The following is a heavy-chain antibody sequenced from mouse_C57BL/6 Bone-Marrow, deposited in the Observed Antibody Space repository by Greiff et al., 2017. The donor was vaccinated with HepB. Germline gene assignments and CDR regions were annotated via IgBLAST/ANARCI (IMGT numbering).Heavy chain of an antibody. CDR2: INYDGSST. J-gene: IGHJ2*01. CDR3: ARPTGTGDSDY. V-gene: IGHV5-16*01. Sequence: EVMLVESEGGLVQPGSSMKLSCTASGFTFSDYYMAWVRQVPEKGLEWVANINYDGSSTYYLDSLKSRFIISRDNAKNILYLQMSSLKSEDTATYYCARPTGTGDSDYWGQGTTLTVSS. CDR1: GFTFSDYY. D-gene: IGHD4-1*02.